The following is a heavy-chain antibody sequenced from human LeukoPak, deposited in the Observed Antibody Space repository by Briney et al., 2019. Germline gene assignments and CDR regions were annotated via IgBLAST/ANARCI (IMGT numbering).Heavy chain of an antibody. CDR1: GYTFTSYY. J-gene: IGHJ5*02. CDR2: INPSGGST. Sequence: ASVKVSCKASGYTFTSYYMHWVRQAPGQGLEWMGIINPSGGSTSYAQKFQGRVTMTRDTSTSTVYMELSSLRSEDTAVHYCARDAVPMLHIRGVMLKYWFDPWGQGTLVTVSS. V-gene: IGHV1-46*01. CDR3: ARDAVPMLHIRGVMLKYWFDP. D-gene: IGHD3-10*01.